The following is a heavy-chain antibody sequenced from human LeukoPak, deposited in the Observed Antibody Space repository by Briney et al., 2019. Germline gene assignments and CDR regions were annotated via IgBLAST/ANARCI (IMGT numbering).Heavy chain of an antibody. J-gene: IGHJ5*02. Sequence: ASVKVSCKASGYTFTSYAMHWVRQAPGQRLEWMGWINTGNGNTKYSQKFQGRVTITRDTSASTAYMELSSLRSEDTAVYYCASSHGDYGGWFDPWGQGTLVTVSS. V-gene: IGHV1-3*04. CDR2: INTGNGNT. CDR1: GYTFTSYA. CDR3: ASSHGDYGGWFDP. D-gene: IGHD4-17*01.